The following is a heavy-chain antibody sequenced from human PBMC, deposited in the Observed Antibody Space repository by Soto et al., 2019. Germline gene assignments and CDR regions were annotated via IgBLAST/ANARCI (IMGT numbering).Heavy chain of an antibody. CDR3: ARGARTIAVAGTFDY. J-gene: IGHJ4*02. V-gene: IGHV1-46*01. CDR2: INPGGGST. Sequence: ASVKVSCKASGYTFTGYYMHWVRQAPGQGLEWMGWINPGGGSTSYAQKFQGRVTMTRDTSTSTVYMELSSLRSEDTAVYYCARGARTIAVAGTFDYWGQGTLVTVSS. CDR1: GYTFTGYY. D-gene: IGHD6-19*01.